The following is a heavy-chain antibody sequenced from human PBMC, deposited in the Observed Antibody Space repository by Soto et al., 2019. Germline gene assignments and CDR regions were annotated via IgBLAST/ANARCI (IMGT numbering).Heavy chain of an antibody. CDR1: GFSLSNAGLG. D-gene: IGHD6-13*01. J-gene: IGHJ5*02. CDR3: ASTYSTSWYWFDP. CDR2: IFSNDEK. V-gene: IGHV2-26*04. Sequence: QVTVKESGPVLVKPTETLTLTCTVSGFSLSNAGLGVSWIRQPPGKALEWLAHIFSNDEKSYSTSLKSRLTISKDTSKSHVVHTITNMAPVDTATYYCASTYSTSWYWFDPWGQGTLVTVSS.